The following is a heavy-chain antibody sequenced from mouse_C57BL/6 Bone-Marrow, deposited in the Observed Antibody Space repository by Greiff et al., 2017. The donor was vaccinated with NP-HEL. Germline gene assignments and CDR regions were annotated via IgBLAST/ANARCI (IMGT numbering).Heavy chain of an antibody. CDR2: INPNNGGT. CDR3: ARPPFYYYGSSYDWYFDV. V-gene: IGHV1-26*01. J-gene: IGHJ1*03. D-gene: IGHD1-1*01. Sequence: VQLQQSGPELVKPGASVKISCKASGYTFTDYYMNWVKQSHGKSLEWIGDINPNNGGTSYNQKFKGKATLTVDKSSSTAYMELRSLPSEDSAVYYCARPPFYYYGSSYDWYFDVWGTGTTVTVSS. CDR1: GYTFTDYY.